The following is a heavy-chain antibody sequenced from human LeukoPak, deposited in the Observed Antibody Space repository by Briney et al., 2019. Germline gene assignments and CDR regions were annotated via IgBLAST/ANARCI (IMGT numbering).Heavy chain of an antibody. D-gene: IGHD1-26*01. CDR1: GYNFASYW. CDR3: ARRCGTYFDY. V-gene: IGHV5-51*01. Sequence: GESLKISCKGSGYNFASYWIGWVRQMPGEGLEWMGIIYPGDPDPRYSPSFQGQVTISADKSISTAYLQWSSLKASDTAMYYCARRCGTYFDYWGQGTLVSVSS. CDR2: IYPGDPDP. J-gene: IGHJ4*02.